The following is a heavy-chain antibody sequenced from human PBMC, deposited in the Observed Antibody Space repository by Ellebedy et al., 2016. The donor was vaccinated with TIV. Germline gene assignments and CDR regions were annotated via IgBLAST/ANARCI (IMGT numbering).Heavy chain of an antibody. V-gene: IGHV3-7*01. CDR3: ARDHVSGWALGY. D-gene: IGHD6-19*01. CDR2: IKSDGSER. Sequence: PGGSLRLSCAASGFTFSSYWMTRVRQAPGKGLEWVANIKSDGSERYYVDSVKGRVTISRDNAKNSLYLQLNSLRAEDTAVYYCARDHVSGWALGYWGQGTLVTVSS. J-gene: IGHJ4*02. CDR1: GFTFSSYW.